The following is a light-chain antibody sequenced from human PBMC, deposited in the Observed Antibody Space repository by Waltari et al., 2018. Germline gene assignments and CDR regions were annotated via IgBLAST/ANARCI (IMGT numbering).Light chain of an antibody. CDR2: VNSDGSH. J-gene: IGLJ3*02. Sequence: QLMLTQSPSASASLGASVKPTCTLSSGHSNYAIAWHQQQPEKGPRYLMKVNSDGSHIKGDGIPDRFSGSSSGAERYLTISSLQSEDEADYYCQTGGFGIWVFGGGTKLTVL. V-gene: IGLV4-69*01. CDR1: SGHSNYA. CDR3: QTGGFGIWV.